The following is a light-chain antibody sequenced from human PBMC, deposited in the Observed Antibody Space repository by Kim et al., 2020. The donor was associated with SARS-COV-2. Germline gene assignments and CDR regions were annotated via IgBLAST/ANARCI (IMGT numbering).Light chain of an antibody. CDR2: EVT. Sequence: QSVVTQPPSASGSPGQSVTISCTGSSSDIGAYENVSWYQQHPGKAPKLMISEVTKRSSGVPDRFSGSKSGNTASLTVSGLQVEDEADYYCCSYARTSYVFGTGTKVTVL. CDR3: CSYARTSYV. V-gene: IGLV2-8*01. J-gene: IGLJ1*01. CDR1: SSDIGAYEN.